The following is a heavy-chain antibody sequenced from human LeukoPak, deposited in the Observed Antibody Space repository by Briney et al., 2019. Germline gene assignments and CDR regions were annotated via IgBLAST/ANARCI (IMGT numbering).Heavy chain of an antibody. CDR3: AKYHFNIGWDGSGSYFDY. V-gene: IGHV3-23*01. CDR2: IFGGGGSK. D-gene: IGHD3-10*01. J-gene: IGHJ4*02. Sequence: PGGSLRLSCAASGFTFSSYAMSWVRQAPGKGLEWVSAIFGGGGSKYYADSVKGRFTIYRDNSKNTLYLQMNSLRAEDTAVYYCAKYHFNIGWDGSGSYFDYWSQGTLVTVSS. CDR1: GFTFSSYA.